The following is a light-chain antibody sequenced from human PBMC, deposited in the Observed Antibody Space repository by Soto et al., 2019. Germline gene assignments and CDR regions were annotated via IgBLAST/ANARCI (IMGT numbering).Light chain of an antibody. CDR1: QSVNNN. J-gene: IGKJ2*01. CDR2: GAS. CDR3: QQYNNLPPDT. V-gene: IGKV3-15*01. Sequence: EIILTQSPASLSVSPGERATLSCRASQSVNNNLAWYQQKPGQAPRLLIYGASTRATGIPGRFRGSGSGTEFTLTITSLQSEDFEVYSCQQYNNLPPDTFGQGTKVDIK.